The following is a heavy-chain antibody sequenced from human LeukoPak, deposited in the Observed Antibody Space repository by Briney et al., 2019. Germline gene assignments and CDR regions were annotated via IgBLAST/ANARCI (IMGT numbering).Heavy chain of an antibody. J-gene: IGHJ5*02. CDR1: GGSFSGYY. D-gene: IGHD4-23*01. V-gene: IGHV4-34*01. CDR2: INHSGST. Sequence: SETLSLTCAVYGGSFSGYYWSWIRQPPGKGLEWIGEINHSGSTNYNPSLKSRVTISVDTSKNQFSLKLSSVTAADTAVYYCARHLRATVVTLWFDPWGQGTLVTVSS. CDR3: ARHLRATVVTLWFDP.